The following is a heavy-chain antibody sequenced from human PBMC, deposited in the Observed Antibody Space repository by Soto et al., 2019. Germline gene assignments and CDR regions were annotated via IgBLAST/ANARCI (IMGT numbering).Heavy chain of an antibody. CDR1: GFMFGVYW. Sequence: GGSLRLSCEASGFMFGVYWMSWVHQAPGKGLEWVANINDDGSERNYVDSVKGRFTISRDTPNNLLFLQMNSLRDEDTAVYYCAREFYGYYTYGPGDYWGQGTLVTVSS. J-gene: IGHJ4*02. CDR3: AREFYGYYTYGPGDY. V-gene: IGHV3-7*01. D-gene: IGHD3-3*01. CDR2: INDDGSER.